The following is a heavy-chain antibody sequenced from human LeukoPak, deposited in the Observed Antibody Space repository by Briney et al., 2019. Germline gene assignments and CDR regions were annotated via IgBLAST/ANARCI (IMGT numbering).Heavy chain of an antibody. Sequence: GGSLRLSCAASGFIFNNYWMSWVRQPPGKGLEWVANINQDGSEKYYVDSVTSRFSISRDNAKNSLYLQMNSLRAEDTAVYYCARETGSWYGAAGYWGQGTLVTVSS. CDR3: ARETGSWYGAAGY. D-gene: IGHD6-13*01. CDR2: INQDGSEK. V-gene: IGHV3-7*01. CDR1: GFIFNNYW. J-gene: IGHJ4*02.